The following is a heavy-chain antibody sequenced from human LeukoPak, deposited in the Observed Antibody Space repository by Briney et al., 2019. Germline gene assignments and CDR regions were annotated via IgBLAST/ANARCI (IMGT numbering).Heavy chain of an antibody. CDR2: IYHSGST. Sequence: NPSETLSLTCAVSGGSISSSNWWSWVRQPPGKGLEWIGEIYHSGSTNYNPSLKSRVTISVDKSKNQFSLKLSSVTAADTAVYYCARDLSDYKLYYYDSSGYGRAFDIWGQGTMVTVSS. V-gene: IGHV4-4*02. CDR3: ARDLSDYKLYYYDSSGYGRAFDI. CDR1: GGSISSSNW. J-gene: IGHJ3*02. D-gene: IGHD3-22*01.